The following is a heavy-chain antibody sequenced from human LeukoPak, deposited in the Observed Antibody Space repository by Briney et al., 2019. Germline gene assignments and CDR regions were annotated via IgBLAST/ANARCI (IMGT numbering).Heavy chain of an antibody. J-gene: IGHJ4*02. CDR2: ISAYNGNT. V-gene: IGHV1-18*01. CDR1: GYTFTSYG. CDR3: ARDLGPSSSGYYRVLFS. Sequence: ASVKVSCKASGYTFTSYGISWVRQAPGQGLEWMGWISAYNGNTNYAQKLQGRVTMTTDTSTSTAYMELRSLRSDDTVVYYCARDLGPSSSGYYRVLFSWGQGTLVTVSS. D-gene: IGHD3-22*01.